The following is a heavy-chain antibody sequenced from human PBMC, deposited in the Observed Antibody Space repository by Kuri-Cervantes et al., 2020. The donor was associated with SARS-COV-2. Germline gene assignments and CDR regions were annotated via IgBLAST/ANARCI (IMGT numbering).Heavy chain of an antibody. Sequence: GGSLRLSCTASGLAFSNYVMSWVRQSPGKGLEWVSSIRGSGIITYYADSVRGRFSISRDNSKNTMSLHINSLKAEDTAVYYCTRGGYTCALSRQNWFDPWGQGTLVTVSS. CDR1: GLAFSNYV. V-gene: IGHV3-23*01. J-gene: IGHJ5*02. CDR3: TRGGYTCALSRQNWFDP. D-gene: IGHD1-1*01. CDR2: IRGSGIIT.